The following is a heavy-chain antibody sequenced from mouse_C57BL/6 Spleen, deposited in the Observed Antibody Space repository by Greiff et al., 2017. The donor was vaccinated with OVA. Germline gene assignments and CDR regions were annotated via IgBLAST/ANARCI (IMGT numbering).Heavy chain of an antibody. CDR2: IRLKSDNYAT. V-gene: IGHV6-3*01. CDR1: GFTFSNYW. J-gene: IGHJ3*01. D-gene: IGHD1-1*01. Sequence: EVKLMESGGGLVQPGGSMKLSCVASGFTFSNYWMNWVRQSPEKGLEWVAQIRLKSDNYATHYAESVKGRFTISRDDSKSSVYLQMNNLRAEDTGIYYCTGSSYGFAYWGQGTLVTVSA. CDR3: TGSSYGFAY.